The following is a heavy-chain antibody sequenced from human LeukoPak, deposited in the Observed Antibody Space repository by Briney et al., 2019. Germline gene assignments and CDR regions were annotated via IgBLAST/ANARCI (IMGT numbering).Heavy chain of an antibody. V-gene: IGHV4-34*01. D-gene: IGHD3-10*01. CDR2: INHSGST. CDR3: ARGTDGAHDAFDI. J-gene: IGHJ3*02. CDR1: GGSFSGYY. Sequence: SETLSLTCAVYGGSFSGYYWSWIRQPPGKGLEWIGEINHSGSTNYNPSLKSRVTISVDTSKNQFSLKLSSVTAADTAVYYCARGTDGAHDAFDIWGQGTMVTVSS.